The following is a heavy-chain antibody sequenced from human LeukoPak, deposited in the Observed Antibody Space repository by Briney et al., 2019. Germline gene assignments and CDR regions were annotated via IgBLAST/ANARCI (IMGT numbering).Heavy chain of an antibody. Sequence: GGSLRLSCAASGFTFTNTWMSWVRQAPGKGLEWVGRIKSKIAGGTTDYPAPVKGRFTISRDDSESTLYLQVNSLKTEDSAVYYCTTESEGGATVVKNGFDYWGQGTLVTVSP. CDR1: GFTFTNTW. CDR2: IKSKIAGGTT. J-gene: IGHJ4*02. V-gene: IGHV3-15*01. D-gene: IGHD4-23*01. CDR3: TTESEGGATVVKNGFDY.